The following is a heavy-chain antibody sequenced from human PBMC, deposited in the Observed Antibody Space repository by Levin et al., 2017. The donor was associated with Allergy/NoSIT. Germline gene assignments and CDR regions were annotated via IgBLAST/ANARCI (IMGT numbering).Heavy chain of an antibody. V-gene: IGHV1-46*01. CDR3: ARDKYYYGSGSYYNPILYYYYMDV. Sequence: GESLKISCKASGYTFTSYYMHWVRQAPGQGLEWMGIINPSGGSTSYAQKFQGRVTMTRDTSTSTVYMELSSLRSEDTAVYYCARDKYYYGSGSYYNPILYYYYMDVWGKGTTVTVSS. CDR1: GYTFTSYY. D-gene: IGHD3-10*01. J-gene: IGHJ6*03. CDR2: INPSGGST.